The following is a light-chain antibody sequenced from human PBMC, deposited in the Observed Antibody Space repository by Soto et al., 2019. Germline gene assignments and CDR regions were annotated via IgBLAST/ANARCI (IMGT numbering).Light chain of an antibody. CDR2: DAS. Sequence: DIQMTQSPSSLSASVGDRVTITCQASQDISNYLNGYQQNPWKAPKLLIYDASNLETGGPSRFSGSGSGTDFTFTISSLQPEDIATYYCQQYDNLPPYTFGQGTKLEIK. CDR1: QDISNY. CDR3: QQYDNLPPYT. J-gene: IGKJ2*01. V-gene: IGKV1-33*01.